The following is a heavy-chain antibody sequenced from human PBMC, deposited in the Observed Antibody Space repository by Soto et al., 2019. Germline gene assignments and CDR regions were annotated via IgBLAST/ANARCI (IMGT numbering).Heavy chain of an antibody. CDR3: ARKKVDPYGSGSYSYPAYYYYYYMDV. D-gene: IGHD3-10*01. V-gene: IGHV1-18*01. CDR2: ISAYNGNT. Sequence: ASVKVSCKASGYTFTSYGISWVRQAPGQGLEWMGWISAYNGNTNYAQKLQGRVTMTTETSTRTAYRELRSLRSDDTAMYYCARKKVDPYGSGSYSYPAYYYYYYMDVWGKGTTVTVSS. CDR1: GYTFTSYG. J-gene: IGHJ6*03.